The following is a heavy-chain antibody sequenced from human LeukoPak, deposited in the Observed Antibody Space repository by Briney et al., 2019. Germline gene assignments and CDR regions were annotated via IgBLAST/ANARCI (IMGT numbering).Heavy chain of an antibody. V-gene: IGHV3-48*01. J-gene: IGHJ3*02. CDR2: ISSSGLTI. D-gene: IGHD6-19*01. CDR1: GFTFSTNS. CDR3: ARGLAVAGKIVAFDI. Sequence: GSLGLSCAASGFTFSTNSMNWVRQAPGKGLEWVSCISSSGLTIHYTDSVKGRFTISRDNSKNSLYLQMNSLRAEDTAVYYCARGLAVAGKIVAFDIWGQGTMVTVSS.